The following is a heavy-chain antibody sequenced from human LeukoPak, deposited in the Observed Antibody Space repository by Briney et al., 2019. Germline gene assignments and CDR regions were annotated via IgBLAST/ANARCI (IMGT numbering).Heavy chain of an antibody. D-gene: IGHD6-6*01. Sequence: ASVKVSCKASGYTFTSYGINWVRQAPGEGPEWMGWISGYNGNTNYAQKLQGRVAMTTDTSTSTAYMELRSLRSDDTAVYYCARQSSGNWFDPWGQGTLVTVSS. CDR2: ISGYNGNT. CDR3: ARQSSGNWFDP. CDR1: GYTFTSYG. V-gene: IGHV1-18*01. J-gene: IGHJ5*02.